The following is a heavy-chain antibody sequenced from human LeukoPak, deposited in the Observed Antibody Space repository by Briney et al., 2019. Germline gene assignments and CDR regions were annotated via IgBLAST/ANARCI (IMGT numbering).Heavy chain of an antibody. CDR1: GFTFSSYS. CDR2: ISSSSSYI. CDR3: ASVVPTLYYYYGMDV. V-gene: IGHV3-21*01. J-gene: IGHJ6*02. D-gene: IGHD2-2*01. Sequence: PGGSLRLSCAASGFTFSSYSMNWVRQAPGKGLEWVSSISSSSSYIYYADSVKGRFTISRDNAKNSLYLQMNSLRAEDTAVYYCASVVPTLYYYYGMDVWGQGTTVTVSS.